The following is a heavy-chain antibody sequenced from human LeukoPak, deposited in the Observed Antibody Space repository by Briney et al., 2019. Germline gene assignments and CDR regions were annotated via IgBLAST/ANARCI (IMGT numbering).Heavy chain of an antibody. V-gene: IGHV4-59*01. J-gene: IGHJ4*02. Sequence: PSETLSLTCTVSGGSISSYYWSWIRQPPGKGLEWIGYIYYSGSTNYNPSLKSRVTISVDTSKNQFSLKLSSVTAADTAVYYCAREIKAAAGLDYWGQGTLVTVSS. D-gene: IGHD6-13*01. CDR2: IYYSGST. CDR3: AREIKAAAGLDY. CDR1: GGSISSYY.